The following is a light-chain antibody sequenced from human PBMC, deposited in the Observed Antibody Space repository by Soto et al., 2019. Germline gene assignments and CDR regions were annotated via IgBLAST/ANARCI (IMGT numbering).Light chain of an antibody. CDR1: QNVYNN. J-gene: IGKJ1*01. V-gene: IGKV3-15*01. CDR3: QQYGSSPRT. CDR2: DAS. Sequence: EMVMTQSPATLSVSPGEGATLSCKASQNVYNNLAWYQQRPGQPPRLLIYDASTRATGISARFSGSGYGTEFTLTISSLQSEDFAVYFCQQYGSSPRTFGQGTKVE.